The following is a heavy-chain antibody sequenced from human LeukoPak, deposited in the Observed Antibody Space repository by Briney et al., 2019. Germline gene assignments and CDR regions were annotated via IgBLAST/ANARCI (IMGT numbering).Heavy chain of an antibody. CDR3: AKGDCYDSSGYFDY. D-gene: IGHD3-22*01. Sequence: GGSLRLSCAASGFTFSSYAMSWVRQAPGKGLEWVSAISGSGGSTYYADSVKGRFTISRDNSKNTLYLQMDSLRAEDTAVYYCAKGDCYDSSGYFDYWGQGTLVTVSS. V-gene: IGHV3-23*01. J-gene: IGHJ4*02. CDR1: GFTFSSYA. CDR2: ISGSGGST.